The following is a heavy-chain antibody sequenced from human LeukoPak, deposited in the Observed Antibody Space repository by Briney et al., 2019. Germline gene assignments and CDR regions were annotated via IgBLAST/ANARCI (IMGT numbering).Heavy chain of an antibody. J-gene: IGHJ4*02. CDR1: AFTFSTNW. V-gene: IGHV3-7*01. Sequence: QPGGSLSPSCEASAFTFSTNWMSCVRHAPGKGREWVAKMKEDGGEINYVDSVKGLFTISRDNAKSSLFLQMNSLRVEDTAVYHCARDGGYSTFDYWGQGPLVTVPS. D-gene: IGHD4-23*01. CDR2: MKEDGGEI. CDR3: ARDGGYSTFDY.